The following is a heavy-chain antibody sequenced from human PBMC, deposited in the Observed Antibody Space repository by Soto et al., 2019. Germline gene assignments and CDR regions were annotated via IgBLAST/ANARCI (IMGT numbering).Heavy chain of an antibody. CDR1: EYPFTVYY. D-gene: IGHD6-13*01. V-gene: IGHV1-46*01. J-gene: IGHJ1*01. Sequence: QVQLVQSGAEVKKPGASVKLSCKSSEYPFTVYYIHWVRQAPGQGLEWMGLINPSGGSTSYPQKFQGRGTLTRDTSTSTVYMELSGLRSEDTAVYYCANAAYSTSWYDFWGQGTLVTVSS. CDR3: ANAAYSTSWYDF. CDR2: INPSGGST.